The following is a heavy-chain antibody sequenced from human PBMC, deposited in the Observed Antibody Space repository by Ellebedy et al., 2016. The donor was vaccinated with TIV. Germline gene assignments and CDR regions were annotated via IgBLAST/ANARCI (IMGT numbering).Heavy chain of an antibody. Sequence: GGSLRLSCAASGFTFDDYTMHWVRQAPGKGLEWVSLISWDGGSTYYADSVKGRFTISRDNSKNSLYLQMNSLRTEDTVLYYCAKDIGVGAYDSSGYWDAFDIWGQGTMVTVSS. CDR2: ISWDGGST. CDR1: GFTFDDYT. J-gene: IGHJ3*02. CDR3: AKDIGVGAYDSSGYWDAFDI. D-gene: IGHD3-22*01. V-gene: IGHV3-43*01.